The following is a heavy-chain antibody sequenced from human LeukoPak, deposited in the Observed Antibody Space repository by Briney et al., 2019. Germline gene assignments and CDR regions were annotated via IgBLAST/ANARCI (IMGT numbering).Heavy chain of an antibody. CDR1: GFTFSSYS. V-gene: IGHV3-21*01. J-gene: IGHJ4*02. Sequence: GGSLRLSRAASGFTFSSYSMNWVRQAPGKGLEWVSSISSSSSYIYYADSVKGRFTISRDNAKNSLYLQMNSLRAEDTAVYYCARVYYYDSSGYPPFDYWGQGTLVTVSS. CDR3: ARVYYYDSSGYPPFDY. D-gene: IGHD3-22*01. CDR2: ISSSSSYI.